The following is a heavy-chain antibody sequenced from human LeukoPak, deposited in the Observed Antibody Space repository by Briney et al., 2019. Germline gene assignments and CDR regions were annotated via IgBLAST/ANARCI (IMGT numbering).Heavy chain of an antibody. D-gene: IGHD2-21*01. V-gene: IGHV4-30-4*01. CDR2: IYYSGST. CDR1: GGSISSGDYY. J-gene: IGHJ4*02. CDR3: ARDGLAYWGGDCFYY. Sequence: SQTLSLTCTVSGGSISSGDYYWSWIRQPPGKGLEWIGYIYYSGSTYYNPSLQSRVTISVDTSKNQFSLKLSSVTAADTAVYYCARDGLAYWGGDCFYYWGQGTLVAVSS.